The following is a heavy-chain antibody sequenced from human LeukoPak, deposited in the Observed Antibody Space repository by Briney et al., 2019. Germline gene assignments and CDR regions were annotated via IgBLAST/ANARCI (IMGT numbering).Heavy chain of an antibody. V-gene: IGHV1-46*01. D-gene: IGHD1-1*01. CDR3: AKGRRVDADDHFDH. J-gene: IGHJ4*02. CDR2: INPSGGST. Sequence: ASVKVSCKASGYTFTSYYMHWVRQAPGQGLEWMGIINPSGGSTSYAQKFQGRVTMTTDTTTNTAYMELRTLISDDTAVYYCAKGRRVDADDHFDHWGQGTLVTVSS. CDR1: GYTFTSYY.